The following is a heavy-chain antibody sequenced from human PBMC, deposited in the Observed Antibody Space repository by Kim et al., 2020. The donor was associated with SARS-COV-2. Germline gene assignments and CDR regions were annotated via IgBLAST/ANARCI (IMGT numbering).Heavy chain of an antibody. CDR1: GFTFSSYS. J-gene: IGHJ4*02. CDR2: ISSSSTFI. CDR3: ASSLDIAVADYYFAY. V-gene: IGHV3-21*01. Sequence: GGSLRLSCAASGFTFSSYSMNWVRKAPGKGLEWVSSISSSSTFIYYADSLKGRFTISRDSAKNSLYLQMYRLRAEDTAVYYCASSLDIAVADYYFAYWGQGTLVTVSS. D-gene: IGHD6-19*01.